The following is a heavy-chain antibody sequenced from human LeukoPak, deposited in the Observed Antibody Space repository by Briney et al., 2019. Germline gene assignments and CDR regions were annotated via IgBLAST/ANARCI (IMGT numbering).Heavy chain of an antibody. CDR2: IYYSGST. J-gene: IGHJ4*02. CDR3: ARGDSSAPGIDY. Sequence: SETLSLTCTVSSGSISSYYWSWIRQPPGKGLEWIGYIYYSGSTNYNPSLKSRVTISVDTSKNQFSLKLSSVTAADTAVYYCARGDSSAPGIDYWGQGTLVTVSS. CDR1: SGSISSYY. V-gene: IGHV4-59*08. D-gene: IGHD3-22*01.